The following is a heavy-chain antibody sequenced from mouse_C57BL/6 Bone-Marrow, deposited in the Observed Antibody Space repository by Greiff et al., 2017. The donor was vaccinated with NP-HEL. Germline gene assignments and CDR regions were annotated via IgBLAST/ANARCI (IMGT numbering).Heavy chain of an antibody. V-gene: IGHV2-2*01. CDR3: ARNRGITTAHYYAMDY. J-gene: IGHJ4*01. D-gene: IGHD2-4*01. CDR2: IWSGGST. Sequence: VQLVESGPGLVQPSQSLSITCTASGFSLTSYGVHWVRQSPGKGLEWLGVIWSGGSTDYNAAFISSLSISKDNSKSQVFFKMNSLQADDTAIYYCARNRGITTAHYYAMDYWGQGTSVTVSS. CDR1: GFSLTSYG.